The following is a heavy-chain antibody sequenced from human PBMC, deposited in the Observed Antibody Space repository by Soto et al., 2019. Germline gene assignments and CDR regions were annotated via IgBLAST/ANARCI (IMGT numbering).Heavy chain of an antibody. J-gene: IGHJ4*02. V-gene: IGHV3-30-3*01. CDR1: GFTFSSYA. Sequence: VGSLRLSCAASGFTFSSYAMHWVRQAPGKGLEWVAVISYDGSNKYYADSVKGRFTISRDNSKNTLYLQMNSLRAEDTAVYYCARDNGYGDYPFDYWGQGTLVTVSS. CDR3: ARDNGYGDYPFDY. D-gene: IGHD4-17*01. CDR2: ISYDGSNK.